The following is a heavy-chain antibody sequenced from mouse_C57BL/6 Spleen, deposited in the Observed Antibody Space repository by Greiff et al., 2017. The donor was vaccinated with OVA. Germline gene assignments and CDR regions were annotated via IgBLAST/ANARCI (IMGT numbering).Heavy chain of an antibody. CDR1: GYTFTDYY. D-gene: IGHD2-4*01. Sequence: VQLQQSGPVLVKPGASVKMSCKASGYTFTDYYMNWVKQSHGKSLEWIGVINPYNGGTSYNQKFKGKATLTVDKSSSTAYMELNSLTSEDSAVYYCARSPIYYDYDGYFDYWGQGTTLTVSS. CDR2: INPYNGGT. J-gene: IGHJ2*01. V-gene: IGHV1-19*01. CDR3: ARSPIYYDYDGYFDY.